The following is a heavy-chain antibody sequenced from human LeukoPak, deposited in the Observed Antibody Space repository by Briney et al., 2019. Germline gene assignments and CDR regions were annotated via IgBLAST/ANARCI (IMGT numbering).Heavy chain of an antibody. V-gene: IGHV3-21*01. CDR2: ISSSSSYI. J-gene: IGHJ6*03. Sequence: GGSLRLSCAASGLTFSCYSMKWVRQAPAKGLEWVSSISSSSSYIYYADAVKGRFTISRDNAKNSLYLQMNSLRAEETAVHYCARGESATNYYYMDVWGKGTTVTVSS. CDR3: ARGESATNYYYMDV. D-gene: IGHD3-10*01. CDR1: GLTFSCYS.